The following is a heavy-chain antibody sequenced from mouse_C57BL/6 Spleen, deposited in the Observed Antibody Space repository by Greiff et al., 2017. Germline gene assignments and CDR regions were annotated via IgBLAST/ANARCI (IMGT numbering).Heavy chain of an antibody. CDR1: GYTFTSYW. V-gene: IGHV1-52*01. D-gene: IGHD3-3*01. Sequence: QVQLQQPGAELVRPGSSVKLSCKASGYTFTSYWMHWVKQRPIQGLEWIGNIDPSDSETHYNQKFKDKATLTVDKPSSTVYMQLSSLTSEDSAVYYCARGGGRGGYFDVWGTGTTVTVSS. J-gene: IGHJ1*03. CDR2: IDPSDSET. CDR3: ARGGGRGGYFDV.